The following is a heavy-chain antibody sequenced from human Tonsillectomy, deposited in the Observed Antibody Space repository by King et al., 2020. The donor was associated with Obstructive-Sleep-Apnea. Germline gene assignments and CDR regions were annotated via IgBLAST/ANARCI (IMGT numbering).Heavy chain of an antibody. J-gene: IGHJ6*02. CDR3: ARRFGWYYYGFDV. V-gene: IGHV4-39*02. D-gene: IGHD3-10*01. CDR2: IYHSGST. CDR1: GGSISSGTFY. Sequence: QLQESGPGLVKPSETLSLTCTVSGGSISSGTFYWGWIRQPPGKGLEWIGSIYHSGSTFYNPSLQSRVTISIDTSKNHFSLRLSSVTAADTAVYYCARRFGWYYYGFDVWGQGTTVTVSS.